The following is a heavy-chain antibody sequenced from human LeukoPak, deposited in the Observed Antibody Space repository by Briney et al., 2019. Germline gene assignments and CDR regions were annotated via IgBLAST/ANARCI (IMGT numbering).Heavy chain of an antibody. V-gene: IGHV3-48*02. CDR1: GFAFSGYS. CDR3: ARGKYSYGYSYRSCGMDV. J-gene: IGHJ6*02. CDR2: ISGGSSAI. D-gene: IGHD5-18*01. Sequence: PGGSLRLSCAASGFAFSGYSMTWVRQAAGKGLEWVSYISGGSSAIYYADSVKGRFTISRDNAKNSLYLQMNSLRDEDTAVYYCARGKYSYGYSYRSCGMDVWGQGTTVTVSS.